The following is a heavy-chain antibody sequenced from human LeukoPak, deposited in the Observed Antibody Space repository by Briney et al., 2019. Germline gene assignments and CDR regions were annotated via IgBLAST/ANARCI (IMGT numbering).Heavy chain of an antibody. CDR1: GFTFSSYG. Sequence: GGSLRLSCAASGFTFSSYGMHWVRQAPGKGLEWVAFIRYDGSNKYYADSVKGRFTISRDNSKNTLYLQMNSLRAEDTAVYYCARDFHPGTPGAYFDYWGQGTLVTVSS. CDR3: ARDFHPGTPGAYFDY. CDR2: IRYDGSNK. J-gene: IGHJ4*02. V-gene: IGHV3-30*02. D-gene: IGHD1-1*01.